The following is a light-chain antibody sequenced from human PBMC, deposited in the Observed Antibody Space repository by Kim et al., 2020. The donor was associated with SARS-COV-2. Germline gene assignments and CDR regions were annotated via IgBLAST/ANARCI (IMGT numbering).Light chain of an antibody. CDR3: SAWDDTLHAWV. V-gene: IGLV1-47*01. CDR2: ENG. Sequence: GRRFPIDCSGISYNVGSHVVYWRQRLPGTAPNLLIHENGQRPAGVPGRFSGSKSGTSASLAISGLRSEDEGDYYCSAWDDTLHAWVFGGGTQLTVL. CDR1: SYNVGSHV. J-gene: IGLJ3*02.